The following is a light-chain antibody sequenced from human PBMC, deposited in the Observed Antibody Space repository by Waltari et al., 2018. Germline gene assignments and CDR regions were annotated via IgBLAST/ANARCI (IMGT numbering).Light chain of an antibody. CDR3: QQYNSSPWT. J-gene: IGKJ1*01. CDR1: QNISTW. V-gene: IGKV1-5*03. Sequence: TCRASQNISTWLAWYQQIPGKAPKLLIYRASSSESGVPSRFSGGGSGTEFTLTISSLQPDDFAIYYCQQYNSSPWTFGQGTKVEI. CDR2: RAS.